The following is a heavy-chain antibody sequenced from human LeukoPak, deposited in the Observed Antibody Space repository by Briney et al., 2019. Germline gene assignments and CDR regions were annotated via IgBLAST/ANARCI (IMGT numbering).Heavy chain of an antibody. J-gene: IGHJ4*02. D-gene: IGHD4-17*01. CDR1: GYSISSGYY. Sequence: SETLSLTCTVSGYSISSGYYWGWIRQPPGKGLEWIGSIYHSGSTYYNPSLKSRVTISVDTSKNQFSLKLSSVTAADTAVYYCARDGDYGAQTFDYWGQGTLVTVSS. CDR2: IYHSGST. V-gene: IGHV4-38-2*02. CDR3: ARDGDYGAQTFDY.